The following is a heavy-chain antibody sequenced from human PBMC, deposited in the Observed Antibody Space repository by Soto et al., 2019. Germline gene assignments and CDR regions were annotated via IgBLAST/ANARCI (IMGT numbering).Heavy chain of an antibody. V-gene: IGHV1-69*02. J-gene: IGHJ4*02. CDR2: IIPILGIA. CDR3: ATRFATRSSVVFGY. Sequence: QVQLVQSGAEVKKPGSSVKVSCKASGGTFSSYTISWVRQAPGQGLEWMGRIIPILGIANYAQKFQGRVTITGDKSTSTAYMELSSLRSEDTAVYYCATRFATRSSVVFGYWGQGTLVTVSS. CDR1: GGTFSSYT. D-gene: IGHD1-26*01.